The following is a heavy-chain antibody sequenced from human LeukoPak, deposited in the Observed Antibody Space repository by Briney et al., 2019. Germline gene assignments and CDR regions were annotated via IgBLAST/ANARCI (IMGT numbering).Heavy chain of an antibody. Sequence: GGSLRLSCAASGFTFSSYAMHWVRQAPGKGLEWVAVISYDGSNKYYADSVKGRFTISRDNSKNTLYLQMNSLRAEDTAVYYCAREGPFRYSSSWHNTVLVLYNWFDPWGQGTLVTVSS. V-gene: IGHV3-30*04. D-gene: IGHD6-13*01. CDR1: GFTFSSYA. CDR3: AREGPFRYSSSWHNTVLVLYNWFDP. CDR2: ISYDGSNK. J-gene: IGHJ5*02.